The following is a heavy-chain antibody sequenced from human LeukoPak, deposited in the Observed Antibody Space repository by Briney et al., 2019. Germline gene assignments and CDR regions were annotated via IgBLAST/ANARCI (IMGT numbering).Heavy chain of an antibody. CDR3: ARQWFGDWGYYFDY. CDR1: GFTFSSYG. V-gene: IGHV3-48*01. Sequence: PGRSLRLSCAASGFTFSSYGMHWVRQAPGKGLEWVSDIDTSSSTIYYADSVKGRFTISRDNAKNSLYLQMNSLRAEDTAIYYCARQWFGDWGYYFDYWGQGTLVTVSS. CDR2: IDTSSSTI. D-gene: IGHD3-10*01. J-gene: IGHJ4*02.